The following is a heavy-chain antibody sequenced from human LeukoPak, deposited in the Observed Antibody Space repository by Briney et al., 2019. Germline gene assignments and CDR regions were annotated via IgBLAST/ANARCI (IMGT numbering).Heavy chain of an antibody. CDR2: ISSSSSYI. D-gene: IGHD1-26*01. CDR1: GFTFSSYS. J-gene: IGHJ4*02. V-gene: IGHV3-21*01. CDR3: AKDVIVGATYFDY. Sequence: GGSLRLSCAASGFTFSSYSMNWVRQAPGKGLEWVSSISSSSSYIYYADSVKGRFTISRDNAKNSLYLQMNSLRAEDTAVYYCAKDVIVGATYFDYWGQGTLVTVSS.